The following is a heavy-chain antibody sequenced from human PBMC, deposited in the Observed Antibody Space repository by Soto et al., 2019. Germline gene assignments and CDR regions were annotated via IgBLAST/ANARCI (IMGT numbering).Heavy chain of an antibody. CDR1: GGSISSYY. CDR2: IYYSGST. V-gene: IGHV4-59*01. D-gene: IGHD3-3*01. CDR3: ARGHYDFWSGYYYYYYGMDV. Sequence: SETLSLTCTVSGGSISSYYWSWIRQPPGKGLERIGYIYYSGSTNYNPSLKSRVTISVDTSKNQFSLKLSSVTAADTAVYYCARGHYDFWSGYYYYYYGMDVWGQGTTVTVSS. J-gene: IGHJ6*02.